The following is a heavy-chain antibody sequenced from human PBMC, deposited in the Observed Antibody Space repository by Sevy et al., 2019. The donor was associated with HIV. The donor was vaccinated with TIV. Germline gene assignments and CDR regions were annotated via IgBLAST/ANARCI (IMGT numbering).Heavy chain of an antibody. D-gene: IGHD6-19*01. V-gene: IGHV3-73*01. CDR3: TRQTPTEVGQWLVEYYFDY. J-gene: IGHJ4*02. CDR2: IRSKANSYAT. Sequence: GGSLRLSCAASGFTFSGSAMHWVRQASGKGLEWVGRIRSKANSYATACAASVKGRFTISRDDSKNTAYLQMNSLKTEDTAVYYCTRQTPTEVGQWLVEYYFDYWGQGTLVTVSS. CDR1: GFTFSGSA.